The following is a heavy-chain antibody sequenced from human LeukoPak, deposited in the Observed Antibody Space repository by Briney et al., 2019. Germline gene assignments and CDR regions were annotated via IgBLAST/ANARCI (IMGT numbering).Heavy chain of an antibody. CDR2: IRGSGGNT. V-gene: IGHV3-23*01. CDR3: AKDYYDSSIFSAPHLFAC. D-gene: IGHD3-22*01. Sequence: GGSLRLSCAASGFTFSSHAMTWVRQASGKGLEWVSSIRGSGGNTYYADSVKGRFTISRDDFQNTLYLQMNSLRAEDTAVYYCAKDYYDSSIFSAPHLFACWGQGTLVTVSS. CDR1: GFTFSSHA. J-gene: IGHJ4*02.